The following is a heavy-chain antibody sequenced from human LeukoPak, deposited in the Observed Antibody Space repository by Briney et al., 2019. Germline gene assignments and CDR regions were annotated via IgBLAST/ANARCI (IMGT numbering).Heavy chain of an antibody. V-gene: IGHV5-51*01. CDR3: ARLGNRWYSLDY. J-gene: IGHJ4*02. Sequence: GESLKISCKGSGYSFTSYWIAWVRQIPGKGLEWMGIIYPRDSQTKYSPSFQGQVTISADKSKNTAYLQWSSLKASDTAMYYCARLGNRWYSLDYWGQGTLLTVSS. D-gene: IGHD5-24*01. CDR1: GYSFTSYW. CDR2: IYPRDSQT.